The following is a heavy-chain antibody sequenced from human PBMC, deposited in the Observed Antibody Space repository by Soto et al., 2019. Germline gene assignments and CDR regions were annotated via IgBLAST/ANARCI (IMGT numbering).Heavy chain of an antibody. CDR2: MYHSGST. J-gene: IGHJ4*02. CDR1: GGSISSGGYS. V-gene: IGHV4-30-2*01. Sequence: SETLSLTCTVSGGSISSGGYSWSWIRQPPGKGQEWIGYMYHSGSTNYNPSLKSRVTISVDTSKNQFSLKLSSVTASDTAIYFGARKGNGGRGSYPLDYGGEEPRVT. CDR3: ARKGNGGRGSYPLDY. D-gene: IGHD1-26*01.